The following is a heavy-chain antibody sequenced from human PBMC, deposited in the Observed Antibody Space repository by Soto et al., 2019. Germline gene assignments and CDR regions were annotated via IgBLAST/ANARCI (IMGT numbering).Heavy chain of an antibody. J-gene: IGHJ5*02. CDR1: GYTFFTYD. Sequence: QVHLVQSGVEVKTPGASVKVSCQASGYTFFTYDISWVRQAPGQGLEWMGWISTYSGDTKYAQKFQGRVTMTTDTSTTTADLELRSLRSDDTAVYYCARHHGPTTSEAWFDPWGHGHLVTVSS. V-gene: IGHV1-18*01. D-gene: IGHD5-12*01. CDR3: ARHHGPTTSEAWFDP. CDR2: ISTYSGDT.